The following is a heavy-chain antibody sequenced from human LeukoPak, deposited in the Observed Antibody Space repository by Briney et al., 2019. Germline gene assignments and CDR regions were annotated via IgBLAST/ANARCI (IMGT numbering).Heavy chain of an antibody. D-gene: IGHD2-21*02. V-gene: IGHV1-69*05. CDR2: IIPIFGTA. J-gene: IGHJ4*02. CDR3: AREKDLAYCGGDCYYFGY. CDR1: GGTFSSYA. Sequence: ASVKVSCKASGGTFSSYAISWVRQAPGQGLEWMGGIIPIFGTANYAQKFQGRVTITTDESTSTAYMELSSLRSEDTAVYYCAREKDLAYCGGDCYYFGYWGQGTLVTVSS.